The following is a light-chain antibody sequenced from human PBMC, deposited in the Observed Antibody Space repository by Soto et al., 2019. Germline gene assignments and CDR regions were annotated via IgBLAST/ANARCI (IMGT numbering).Light chain of an antibody. Sequence: QSVLTQPASVSGSPGQSITISCTGTSSDVGGYNYVSWYQQHPGKAPKLIIYGNNQRPSGVPDRFSGSKSGTSASLAISGLRSEDEADYYCAAWDDSLSGRYVFGTGTKVTVL. J-gene: IGLJ1*01. CDR1: SSDVGGYNY. V-gene: IGLV1-47*02. CDR2: GNN. CDR3: AAWDDSLSGRYV.